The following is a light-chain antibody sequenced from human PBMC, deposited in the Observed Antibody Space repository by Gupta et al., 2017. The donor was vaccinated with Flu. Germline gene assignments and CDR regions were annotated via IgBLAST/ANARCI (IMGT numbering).Light chain of an antibody. Sequence: SDVLTQPPSVSVTPGQPATITCGGDKIGREGVHWYQQRPGQAPVVVVYDDDDRASGIYERFSGSTSGNTATLTINRVEVGDEADYYCQVWHSNTDHRVFGGGTKLTVL. CDR1: KIGREG. V-gene: IGLV3-21*02. CDR2: DDD. J-gene: IGLJ3*02. CDR3: QVWHSNTDHRV.